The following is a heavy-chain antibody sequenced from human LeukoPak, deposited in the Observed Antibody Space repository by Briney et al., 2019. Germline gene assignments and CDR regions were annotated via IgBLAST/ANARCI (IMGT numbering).Heavy chain of an antibody. CDR2: IDSGGST. CDR3: ARDRHDSRYYFHYYGMDV. J-gene: IGHJ6*02. D-gene: IGHD3-22*01. Sequence: GGSRRLSCAASGFTGTSNYMSWVHPAPGKVQEGFSIIDSGGSTYYADSVKGRFTISRDNSKNTLYLQMNSLRAEDTAVYYCARDRHDSRYYFHYYGMDVWGQGTTVTVSS. V-gene: IGHV3-66*01. CDR1: GFTGTSNY.